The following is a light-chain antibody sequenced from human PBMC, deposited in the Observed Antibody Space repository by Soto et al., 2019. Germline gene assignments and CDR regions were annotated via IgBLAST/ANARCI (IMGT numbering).Light chain of an antibody. CDR1: QIGSGDY. J-gene: IGKJ4*02. CDR2: ATS. CDR3: QHFGYPQWT. Sequence: ELVLTQSPGTLSLSAGEIATLSCRASQIGSGDYLSWYQQKPGQAPRLLIYATSSRAPGIADRFSGSGSGTDFTLTIDRLDPEDSAVYYCQHFGYPQWTFGGGTKVDIK. V-gene: IGKV3-20*01.